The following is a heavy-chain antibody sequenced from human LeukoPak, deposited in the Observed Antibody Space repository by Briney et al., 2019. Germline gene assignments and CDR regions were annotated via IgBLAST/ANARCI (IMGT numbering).Heavy chain of an antibody. V-gene: IGHV3-74*01. D-gene: IGHD3-10*01. CDR3: ARENVYYYGSGSQNWFDP. J-gene: IGHJ5*02. CDR1: GFTFSSYW. CDR2: INSDGSST. Sequence: GGSLRLSCAASGFTFSSYWMHWVRHAPGKGLVWVSRINSDGSSTSYADSVKGRFTISRDNAKNTLYLQMNSLRAEDTAVYYCARENVYYYGSGSQNWFDPWGQGTLVTVSS.